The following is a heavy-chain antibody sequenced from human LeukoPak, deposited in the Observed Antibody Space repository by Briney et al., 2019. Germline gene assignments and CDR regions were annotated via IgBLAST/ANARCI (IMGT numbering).Heavy chain of an antibody. Sequence: GGSLRLSCAASGFTFSSYWMSWVRQAPGKGLEWVANIKQDGSEKYYVDSVKGRFTISRDNAKNSLYLQMNSLRAEDTAVYYRARSARIYDILTGYLAKYYFDYWGQGTLVTVSS. V-gene: IGHV3-7*01. D-gene: IGHD3-9*01. J-gene: IGHJ4*02. CDR3: ARSARIYDILTGYLAKYYFDY. CDR2: IKQDGSEK. CDR1: GFTFSSYW.